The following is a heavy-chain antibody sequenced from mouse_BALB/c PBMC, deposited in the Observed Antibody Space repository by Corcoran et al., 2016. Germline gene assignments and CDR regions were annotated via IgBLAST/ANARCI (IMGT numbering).Heavy chain of an antibody. CDR2: MYPGTGST. J-gene: IGHJ1*01. V-gene: IGHV1S132*01. Sequence: QVQLKQYGAELVRPGASVKLSCKTSAYIFTSYWIHWVKQRSGQGLVWIARMYPGTGSTYYNEKFKGKATLTADKSSSNAYIQPSSLKSKDSAVDFSASSNYYGISLCCYFDFWGAGTTVTVSS. CDR3: ASSNYYGISLCCYFDF. CDR1: AYIFTSYW. D-gene: IGHD1-1*01.